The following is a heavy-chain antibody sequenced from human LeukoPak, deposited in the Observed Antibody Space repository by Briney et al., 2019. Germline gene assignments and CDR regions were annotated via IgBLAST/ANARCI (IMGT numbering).Heavy chain of an antibody. Sequence: PGGSLRLSCAASGFTFSSYAMSWVRQAPGKGLEWVSAISGSGGSTYYADSVKGRFTISRDNSKYTLYLQMNSLRAEDTAVYYCAKGVLLIGIFDYWGQGTLVTVSS. J-gene: IGHJ4*02. CDR2: ISGSGGST. CDR3: AKGVLLIGIFDY. CDR1: GFTFSSYA. V-gene: IGHV3-23*01. D-gene: IGHD2-15*01.